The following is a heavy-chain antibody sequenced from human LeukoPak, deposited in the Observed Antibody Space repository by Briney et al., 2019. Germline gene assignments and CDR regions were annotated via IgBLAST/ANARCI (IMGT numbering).Heavy chain of an antibody. V-gene: IGHV2-26*01. D-gene: IGHD6-6*01. CDR2: IFSNDEK. CDR3: ARILEAARTFEY. Sequence: SGPTLVNPTETLTLSCTVSGFSLSNARMGVSWIRQPPGKALEWLAHIFSNDEKSYSTSLKSRLTISKDTSKSQVVLTMTNMDPVDTATYYCARILEAARTFEYWGQGTLVTVSS. J-gene: IGHJ4*02. CDR1: GFSLSNARMG.